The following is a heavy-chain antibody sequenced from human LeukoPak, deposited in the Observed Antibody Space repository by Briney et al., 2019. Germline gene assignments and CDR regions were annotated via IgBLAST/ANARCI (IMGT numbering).Heavy chain of an antibody. CDR2: ISRSGSTK. CDR1: GFTFSDYN. CDR3: ARDNYYMDV. Sequence: GGSLRLSCAASGFTFSDYNMRWIRQAPGKGLEWVSSISRSGSTKYYADSVKGRFTISRDNAKNSLFLQMNSLRAEDTAVYYCARDNYYMDVWGKGTTVTISS. J-gene: IGHJ6*03. V-gene: IGHV3-11*04.